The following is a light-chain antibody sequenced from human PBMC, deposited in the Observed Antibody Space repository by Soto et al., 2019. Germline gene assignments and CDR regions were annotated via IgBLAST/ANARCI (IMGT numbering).Light chain of an antibody. CDR3: QQYGSSPRRLT. CDR2: GAS. J-gene: IGKJ4*01. CDR1: QSVSSSY. V-gene: IGKV3-20*01. Sequence: EIVLTQSPGTLSLSPGERGTLSCRASQSVSSSYLAWYQQKPGQAPRLLIYGASSRATGIPDRFSGSGSGTDFTLTISRLEPEDFAVYYCQQYGSSPRRLTFGGGTKVEIK.